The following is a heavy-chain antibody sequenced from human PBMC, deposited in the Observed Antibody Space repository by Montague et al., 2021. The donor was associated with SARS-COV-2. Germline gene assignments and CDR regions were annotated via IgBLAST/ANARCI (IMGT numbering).Heavy chain of an antibody. D-gene: IGHD3-10*01. CDR1: GGSFSGYY. CDR3: ARVRFYGSVTSLGMDV. J-gene: IGHJ6*02. CDR2: INQSGST. V-gene: IGHV4-34*01. Sequence: SETLSLTCAVYGGSFSGYYWSWIRQPPGKGLEWIWEINQSGSTNYNPSLTRRVTISVNTSKNQFSLKLSAVTAADTAVYDCARVRFYGSVTSLGMDVWGQGTTVTVSS.